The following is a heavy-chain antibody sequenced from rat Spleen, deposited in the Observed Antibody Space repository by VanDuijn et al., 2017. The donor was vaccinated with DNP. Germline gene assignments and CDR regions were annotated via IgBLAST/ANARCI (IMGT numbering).Heavy chain of an antibody. Sequence: EVQLVESGGDLVQPGRSLKLSCVASGFTFNNYWMTWIRQVPGKGLEWVASITNGGGSTYYPASLQGRFTVSRDNAQNTLYLQMNSLKSEDTATYYCARMYTTDYAWYFDFWGPGTMVTVSS. D-gene: IGHD1-6*01. CDR1: GFTFNNYW. CDR3: ARMYTTDYAWYFDF. J-gene: IGHJ1*01. CDR2: ITNGGGST. V-gene: IGHV5-31*01.